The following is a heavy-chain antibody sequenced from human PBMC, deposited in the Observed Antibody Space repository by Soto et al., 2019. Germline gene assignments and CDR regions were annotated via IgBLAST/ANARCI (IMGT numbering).Heavy chain of an antibody. Sequence: GASVKVSCKAGGYTFSDYYIQWVRQAPGQGLEYMGWFSPKSGGAAYAQKFQGWVTMTRDTSISTAYMELSRLRSDDTAVYYCARGQEGSYSSGWYELDYWGQGTLVTVSS. J-gene: IGHJ4*02. CDR1: GYTFSDYY. CDR3: ARGQEGSYSSGWYELDY. CDR2: FSPKSGGA. V-gene: IGHV1-2*04. D-gene: IGHD6-19*01.